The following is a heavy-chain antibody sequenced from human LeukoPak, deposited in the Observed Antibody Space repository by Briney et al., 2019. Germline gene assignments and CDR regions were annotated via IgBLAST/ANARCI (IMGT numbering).Heavy chain of an antibody. V-gene: IGHV1-2*02. J-gene: IGHJ4*02. CDR1: GYTLTGYY. CDR2: INPNSGGT. CDR3: ARVYYYDSSDYYFPPDY. Sequence: ASVKVSCKASGYTLTGYYMHWVRQAPGQGLEWMGWINPNSGGTNYAQKFQGRVTMTRDTSISTAYMELSRLRSDDTAVYYCARVYYYDSSDYYFPPDYWGQGTLVTVSS. D-gene: IGHD3-22*01.